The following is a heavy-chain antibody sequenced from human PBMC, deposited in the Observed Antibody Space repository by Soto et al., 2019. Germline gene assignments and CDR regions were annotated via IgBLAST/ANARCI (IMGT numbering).Heavy chain of an antibody. V-gene: IGHV6-1*01. J-gene: IGHJ4*02. D-gene: IGHD6-13*01. CDR3: ERDSAPSQGSSSWNFDY. Sequence: SQTLSLTCAISGDNVSSNSAAWNWIRQSPSRGLEWLGRTYYRSKWYNDYAVSVKSRITINPDTSKNQFSLQLNSVTPEDTAVIYCERDSAPSQGSSSWNFDYWGQGTLVTVPS. CDR1: GDNVSSNSAA. CDR2: TYYRSKWYN.